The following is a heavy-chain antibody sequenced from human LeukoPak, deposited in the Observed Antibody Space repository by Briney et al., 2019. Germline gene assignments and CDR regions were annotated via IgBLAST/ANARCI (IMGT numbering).Heavy chain of an antibody. V-gene: IGHV4-59*01. D-gene: IGHD3-3*01. J-gene: IGHJ6*03. CDR1: GASLSTYY. CDR2: IYYDGST. CDR3: ARFIGVNPYYMDV. Sequence: SEALSLTCTVSGASLSTYYRRWIRQAPGKGLEWVASIYYDGSTYYSPSLKSRAITSVDKSTHNSPLKLTSITAADTARYYFARFIGVNPYYMDVWGKGTTVTVSS.